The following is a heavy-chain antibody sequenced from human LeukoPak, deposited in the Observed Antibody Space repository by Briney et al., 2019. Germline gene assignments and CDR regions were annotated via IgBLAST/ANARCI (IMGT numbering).Heavy chain of an antibody. J-gene: IGHJ4*02. D-gene: IGHD3-22*01. CDR2: IYHSGST. Sequence: SETLSLTCTVSGGSISSGYYWGWIRQPPGKGLEWIGSIYHSGSTYYNPSLKSRVTISVDTSKNQFSLKLSSVTAADTAVYYCARLRITMIGRNFDYWGQGTLVTVSS. V-gene: IGHV4-38-2*02. CDR3: ARLRITMIGRNFDY. CDR1: GGSISSGYY.